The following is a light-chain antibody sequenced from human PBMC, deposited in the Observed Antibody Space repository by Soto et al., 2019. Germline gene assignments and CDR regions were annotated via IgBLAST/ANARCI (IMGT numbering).Light chain of an antibody. V-gene: IGKV1-5*01. CDR3: QQYNSYPIT. J-gene: IGKJ5*01. CDR1: QSISRW. CDR2: GAS. Sequence: DIQMTQSPSTLSASVGDRVTITCRASQSISRWLAWSQQKPGKAPNLLIYGASSLESGVPSRFSGSGSGTEFTLTISSLQPDDFATYYCQQYNSYPITFCQGTRLEIK.